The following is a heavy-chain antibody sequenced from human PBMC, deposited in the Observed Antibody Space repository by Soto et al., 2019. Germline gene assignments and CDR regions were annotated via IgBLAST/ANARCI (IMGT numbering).Heavy chain of an antibody. CDR3: DKDGCGPGHYCFYDMDV. J-gene: IGHJ6*02. Sequence: QVQLVESGGGVVQPGRSLRLSCAASGFTFSSYGMHWVRQAPGKGLEWVAVISYDGSYKYYADSVKGRFTISRDNSKNTLYLQMNGLRAEDTGVYYRDKDGCGPGHYCFYDMDVWCRGTTVTVSS. V-gene: IGHV3-30*18. CDR1: GFTFSSYG. CDR2: ISYDGSYK. D-gene: IGHD2-21*01.